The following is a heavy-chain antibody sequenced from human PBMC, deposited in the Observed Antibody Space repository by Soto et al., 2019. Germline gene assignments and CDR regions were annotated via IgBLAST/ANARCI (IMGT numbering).Heavy chain of an antibody. Sequence: QVQLVQSGTEVKTPGASVKVSCKASGYTFTNYGISWVRQAPGQGLEWMGWTSPKKDATKYTQKLQGRVTMTTDTSTSTAYMELRSLRSDDTAVYFFVRDLLDCGGGSCYPVLFDYWGQGTLVTVSS. CDR1: GYTFTNYG. J-gene: IGHJ4*02. CDR2: TSPKKDAT. V-gene: IGHV1-18*01. D-gene: IGHD2-15*01. CDR3: VRDLLDCGGGSCYPVLFDY.